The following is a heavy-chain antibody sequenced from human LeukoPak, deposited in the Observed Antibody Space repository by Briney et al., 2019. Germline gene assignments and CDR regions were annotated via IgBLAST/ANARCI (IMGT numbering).Heavy chain of an antibody. Sequence: ASVKVSCKASGYTLTSYFMHWVRQAPGQGLEWMGIVNPSGGSTSYAQKFQGRVTMTRDTSTSTVYMELNSLRSEGTAVYYCARGDCSSTSCYLDPWGQGTLVTVSS. CDR3: ARGDCSSTSCYLDP. D-gene: IGHD2-2*01. J-gene: IGHJ5*02. CDR2: VNPSGGST. CDR1: GYTLTSYF. V-gene: IGHV1-46*01.